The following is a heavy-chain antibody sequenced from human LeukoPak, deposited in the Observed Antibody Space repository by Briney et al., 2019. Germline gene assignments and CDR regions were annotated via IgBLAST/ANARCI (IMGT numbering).Heavy chain of an antibody. CDR2: ISSSSSYI. Sequence: GGSLRLSCAASGFTFSSFSMNWVRQAQGKGLEWVSSISSSSSYIYYADSVKGRFTISRDNARNSLYLQMNSLRVEDTAVYYCARSGVDRSGSFDYWGQGTLVTVSS. D-gene: IGHD2-8*01. CDR1: GFTFSSFS. J-gene: IGHJ4*02. V-gene: IGHV3-21*01. CDR3: ARSGVDRSGSFDY.